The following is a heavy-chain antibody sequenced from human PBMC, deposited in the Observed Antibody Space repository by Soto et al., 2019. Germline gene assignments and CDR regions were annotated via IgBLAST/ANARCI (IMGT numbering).Heavy chain of an antibody. D-gene: IGHD2-8*02. V-gene: IGHV3-48*01. Sequence: EVQLVESGGGLVQPGGSLRLSCAASGFTFSTYSMNWARQAPGKGLEGVSYISSTGNTIYYPDSVKGRFTISRDTAKKSLYLQMNSLRAEDTAVYYCARSGYFDYWGQGTLVTVSS. CDR1: GFTFSTYS. CDR2: ISSTGNTI. J-gene: IGHJ4*02. CDR3: ARSGYFDY.